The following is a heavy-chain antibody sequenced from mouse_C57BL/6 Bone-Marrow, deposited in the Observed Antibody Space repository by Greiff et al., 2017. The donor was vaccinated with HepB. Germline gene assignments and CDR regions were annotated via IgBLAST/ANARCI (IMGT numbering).Heavy chain of an antibody. D-gene: IGHD2-4*01. CDR2: IDPSDSYT. CDR3: ARGIYYDDDGYAMDY. J-gene: IGHJ4*01. V-gene: IGHV1-69*01. Sequence: VQLQQPGAELVMPGASVKLSCKASGYTFTSYWMHWVKQRPGQGLEWIGEIDPSDSYTNYNQKFKGKSTLTVDKSSSTAYLQLSSLTSEDSAVYYCARGIYYDDDGYAMDYWGQGTSVTVSS. CDR1: GYTFTSYW.